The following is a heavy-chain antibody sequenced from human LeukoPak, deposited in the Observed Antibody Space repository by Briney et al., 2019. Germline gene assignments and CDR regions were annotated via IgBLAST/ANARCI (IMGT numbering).Heavy chain of an antibody. Sequence: GGSLRLSCAASGFTFSSYSMNWVRQAPGKGLEWLSFIRFDGSEKYYADSVKARFSISRDNSMNTLYLQMNSLRPEDTAVYYCAKQGIVPAPAGDWGQGTLVTVSS. CDR2: IRFDGSEK. CDR3: AKQGIVPAPAGD. D-gene: IGHD2-2*01. V-gene: IGHV3-30*02. CDR1: GFTFSSYS. J-gene: IGHJ4*02.